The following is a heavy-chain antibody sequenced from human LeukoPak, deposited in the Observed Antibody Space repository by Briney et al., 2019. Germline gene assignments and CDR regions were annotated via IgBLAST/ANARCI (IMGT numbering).Heavy chain of an antibody. V-gene: IGHV1-69*05. CDR1: GGTFSSCA. D-gene: IGHD3-22*01. CDR3: ARERYPTYYYDSSGYYGRYFDY. J-gene: IGHJ4*02. CDR2: IIPIFGTA. Sequence: GASVKVSCQASGGTFSSCAISWVRQAPGQGLEWMGRIIPIFGTANYAQKFQGRVTITTDESTSTAYMELSSLRSEDTAVYYCARERYPTYYYDSSGYYGRYFDYWGQGTLVTVSS.